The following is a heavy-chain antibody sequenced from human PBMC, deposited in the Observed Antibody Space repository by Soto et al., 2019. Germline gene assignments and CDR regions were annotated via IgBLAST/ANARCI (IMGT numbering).Heavy chain of an antibody. CDR2: VSGDGRDI. J-gene: IGHJ3*01. CDR1: GFPFSWAG. Sequence: QVQLVQSGGGAVLPGNSLRLSCAASGFPFSWAGMHWLRQTPGKGLEWVAVVSGDGRDIDYAESVRGRFSISRDNPKNTLYLQMNNLGVEDTAIYYCARGLNKAAGGAFDVWGQGTQVIVSS. V-gene: IGHV3-33*01. CDR3: ARGLNKAAGGAFDV. D-gene: IGHD3-16*01.